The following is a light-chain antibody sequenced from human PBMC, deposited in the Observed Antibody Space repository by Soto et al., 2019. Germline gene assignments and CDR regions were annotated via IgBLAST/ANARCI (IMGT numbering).Light chain of an antibody. CDR1: SSDVGGYNY. CDR2: DVS. CDR3: NSYTDRHTRQIV. Sequence: QSVLTQPASVSGSPGQSITISCTGTSSDVGGYNYVSWYQQHPGKAPKFMIYDVSNRPSGVSTRFSGSKSGNTASLTISGLQAEDESYYYCNSYTDRHTRQIVFGTGTNVTVL. V-gene: IGLV2-14*01. J-gene: IGLJ1*01.